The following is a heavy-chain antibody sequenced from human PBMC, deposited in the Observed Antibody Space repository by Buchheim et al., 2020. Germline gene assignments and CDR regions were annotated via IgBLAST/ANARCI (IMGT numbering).Heavy chain of an antibody. D-gene: IGHD6-13*01. Sequence: EVQLLESGGGLVQPGGSLRLSCAASGFTFSSYGMGWVRQAPGKGVEWVSIISGSGGNTYYADSGKGRFPISRDKSKNTLYLQMDSLRVEDTAVYYCAKDGVAAAGNNYYYMDVWGRGTT. CDR3: AKDGVAAAGNNYYYMDV. CDR1: GFTFSSYG. V-gene: IGHV3-23*01. J-gene: IGHJ6*03. CDR2: ISGSGGNT.